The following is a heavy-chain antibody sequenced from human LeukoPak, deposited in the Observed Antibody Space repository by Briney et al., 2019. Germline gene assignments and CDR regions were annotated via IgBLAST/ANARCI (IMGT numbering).Heavy chain of an antibody. V-gene: IGHV4-34*01. CDR3: ATSPTNVRNWFDP. Sequence: PSETLSLTCAVYGGSFSGYYWSWIRQPPGKGLEWIGEINHSGSTNYNPSLKSRVTISVDTSKNQFSLKLSSVTAADTAVYYCATSPTNVRNWFDPWGQGTLVTVSS. CDR2: INHSGST. CDR1: GGSFSGYY. J-gene: IGHJ5*02.